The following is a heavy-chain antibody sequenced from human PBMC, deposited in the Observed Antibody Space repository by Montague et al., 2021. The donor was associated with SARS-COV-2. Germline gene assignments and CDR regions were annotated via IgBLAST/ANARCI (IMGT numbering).Heavy chain of an antibody. J-gene: IGHJ6*02. CDR2: ISHSGST. CDR1: GGSLSGYY. CDR3: AGVPYRLLFLPRYYGMDD. V-gene: IGHV4-34*01. Sequence: SETLSLTCAVYGGSLSGYYWSWIRQPPGEGLEWIAEISHSGSTSYNPSLKSRVTISVDTSKNQFSLKLSSATAADTAVYYCAGVPYRLLFLPRYYGMDDWGQGTMVTVSS. D-gene: IGHD2-2*01.